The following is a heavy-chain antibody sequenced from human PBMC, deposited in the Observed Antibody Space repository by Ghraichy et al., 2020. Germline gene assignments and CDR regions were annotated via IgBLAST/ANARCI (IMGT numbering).Heavy chain of an antibody. D-gene: IGHD5-18*01. CDR2: IYYSGST. Sequence: SETLSLTCTVSGGSISSGGYYWSWIRQHPGKGLEWIGYIYYSGSTYYNPSLKSRVTISVDTSKNQFSLKLSSVTAADTAVYYCAREAFVYSYGSLNWFDPWGQGTLVTVSS. J-gene: IGHJ5*02. CDR1: GGSISSGGYY. CDR3: AREAFVYSYGSLNWFDP. V-gene: IGHV4-31*03.